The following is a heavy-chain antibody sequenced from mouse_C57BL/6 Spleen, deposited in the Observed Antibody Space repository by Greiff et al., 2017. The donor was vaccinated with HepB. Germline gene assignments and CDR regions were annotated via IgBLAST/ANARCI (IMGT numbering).Heavy chain of an antibody. V-gene: IGHV3-6*01. CDR3: APSGTWFAY. CDR1: GYSITSGYY. Sequence: DVKLQESGPGLVKPSQSLSLTCSVTGYSITSGYYWNWIRQFPGNKLEWMGYISYDGSNNYNPSLKNRISITRDTSKNQFFLKLNSVTTEDTATYYCAPSGTWFAYWGQGTLVTVSA. CDR2: ISYDGSN. J-gene: IGHJ3*01. D-gene: IGHD4-1*01.